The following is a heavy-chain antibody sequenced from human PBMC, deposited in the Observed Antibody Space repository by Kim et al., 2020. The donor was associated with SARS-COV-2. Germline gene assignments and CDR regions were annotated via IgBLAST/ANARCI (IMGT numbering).Heavy chain of an antibody. D-gene: IGHD5-12*01. Sequence: GGSLRLSCAASGFTFSSYSMNWVRQAPGKGLEWVSSISSSSSYIYYADSVKGRFTISRDNAKNSLYLQMNSLRAEDTAVYYCARDRCGYDLGRCGMDVWGQGTTVTVSS. CDR3: ARDRCGYDLGRCGMDV. J-gene: IGHJ6*02. CDR2: ISSSSSYI. V-gene: IGHV3-21*01. CDR1: GFTFSSYS.